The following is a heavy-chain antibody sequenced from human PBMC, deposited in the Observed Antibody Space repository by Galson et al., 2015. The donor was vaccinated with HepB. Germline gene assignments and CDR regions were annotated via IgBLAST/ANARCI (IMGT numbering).Heavy chain of an antibody. CDR3: ARDQRLYYYDSSGYPHWYFDL. J-gene: IGHJ2*01. D-gene: IGHD3-22*01. CDR2: TYYRSKWYN. V-gene: IGHV6-1*01. Sequence: CAISGDSVPSNSAAWNWIRQSPSRGLEWLGRTYYRSKWYNDYAVSVKSRITIDPDTSKNQFSLQLNSVTPEDTAVYYCARDQRLYYYDSSGYPHWYFDLWGRGTLVTVSS. CDR1: GDSVPSNSAA.